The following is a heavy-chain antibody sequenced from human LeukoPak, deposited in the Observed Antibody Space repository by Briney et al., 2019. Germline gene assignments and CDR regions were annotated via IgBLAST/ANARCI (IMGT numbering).Heavy chain of an antibody. D-gene: IGHD6-13*01. Sequence: SLKVSCKASGDTFRRYSISWVRQAPGQGLEWLGGIIPVFRTANYAQKFQGRVTITADKSTTTAYMELSSLRSEDTAVYYCARGEAAAVTSFDSWGQGTQVTVSS. CDR2: IIPVFRTA. CDR3: ARGEAAAVTSFDS. J-gene: IGHJ4*02. CDR1: GDTFRRYS. V-gene: IGHV1-69*06.